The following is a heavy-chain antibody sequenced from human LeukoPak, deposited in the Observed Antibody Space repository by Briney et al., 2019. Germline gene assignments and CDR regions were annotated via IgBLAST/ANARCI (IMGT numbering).Heavy chain of an antibody. J-gene: IGHJ4*02. Sequence: GGSLRLSCAASGFTFRNYVVNWVRQAPGKGLEWVSVIGGTDGTTFHAAFVKGRFTISRDNSRNTLYLQMNSLRAEDTAVYYCTKRIDGAGSYYIDFWGQGTVVTVSS. CDR3: TKRIDGAGSYYIDF. D-gene: IGHD3-10*01. V-gene: IGHV3-23*01. CDR1: GFTFRNYV. CDR2: IGGTDGTT.